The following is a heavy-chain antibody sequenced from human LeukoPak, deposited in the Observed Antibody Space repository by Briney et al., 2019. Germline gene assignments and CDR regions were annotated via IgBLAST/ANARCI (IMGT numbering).Heavy chain of an antibody. CDR1: GGSISSYY. J-gene: IGHJ3*02. V-gene: IGHV4-59*01. CDR2: IYYSGST. D-gene: IGHD4-17*01. CDR3: ATSSYGDFHNVFDI. Sequence: SETLSLTCTVSGGSISSYYWSWIRQPPGKGLEWIGYIYYSGSTNYNPSLKSRVTISVDTSKNQSSLKLSSVTAADTAAYYCATSSYGDFHNVFDIWGQGTMVTVSS.